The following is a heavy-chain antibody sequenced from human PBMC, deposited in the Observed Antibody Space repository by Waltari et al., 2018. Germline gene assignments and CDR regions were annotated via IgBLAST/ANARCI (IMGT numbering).Heavy chain of an antibody. J-gene: IGHJ4*02. CDR1: GLTFRRHW. CDR2: IKEDGSDK. CDR3: ATWRWGQSEFDY. Sequence: EAQLVESGGKLVPPGGSLRPPCAASGLTFRRHWMGWVRQAPGRGLEWVATIKEDGSDKHYVDSVRGRVTISRDNANDSLYLQMNSLRAEDTAVYYCATWRWGQSEFDYWGQGTLVTVSS. D-gene: IGHD7-27*01. V-gene: IGHV3-7*01.